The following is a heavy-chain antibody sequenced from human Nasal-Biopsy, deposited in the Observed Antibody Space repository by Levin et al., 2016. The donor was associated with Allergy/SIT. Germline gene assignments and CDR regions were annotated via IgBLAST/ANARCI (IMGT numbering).Heavy chain of an antibody. J-gene: IGHJ3*01. CDR2: ISGYNGKT. V-gene: IGHV1-18*01. Sequence: ASVKVSCKASGYTFTNNGISWVRQAPGQGLEWMGWISGYNGKTNYAQNLRGRITMTTDTSTNTVYMELNSLRSDDTAVYYCVRDYYDSGGYKYDVFDVWGQGTMVTVSS. CDR3: VRDYYDSGGYKYDVFDV. D-gene: IGHD3-22*01. CDR1: GYTFTNNG.